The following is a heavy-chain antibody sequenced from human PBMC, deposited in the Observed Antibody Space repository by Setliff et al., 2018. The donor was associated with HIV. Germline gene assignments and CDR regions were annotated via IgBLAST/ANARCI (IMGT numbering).Heavy chain of an antibody. CDR3: ARGQDLGATWTGYYYYYMDV. CDR1: GGSFSDYY. V-gene: IGHV4-34*01. D-gene: IGHD1-26*01. CDR2: TNPSGST. J-gene: IGHJ6*03. Sequence: PSETLSLTCAVYGGSFSDYYWIWIRQPPGKGLEWIGETNPSGSTKYNPSLKSRVTISVDRSKNQFSLKLTSVTAADTAVYYCARGQDLGATWTGYYYYYMDVWGKGTTVTVSS.